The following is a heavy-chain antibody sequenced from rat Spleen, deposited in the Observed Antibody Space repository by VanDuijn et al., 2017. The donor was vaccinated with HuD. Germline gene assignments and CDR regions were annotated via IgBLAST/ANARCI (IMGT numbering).Heavy chain of an antibody. CDR1: GFTFSNYG. Sequence: EVQLVESGGGLVQPGRSLKLACAASGFTFSNYGMAWVRQAPTKGLEWVATISYDGSRTYYPDSVKGRFTISRDNAKSTLYLQMDSLRSEDTATYYCARRLLRVYVRLYFDYWGQGVMVTVSS. CDR2: ISYDGSRT. J-gene: IGHJ2*01. D-gene: IGHD1-9*01. V-gene: IGHV5-29*01. CDR3: ARRLLRVYVRLYFDY.